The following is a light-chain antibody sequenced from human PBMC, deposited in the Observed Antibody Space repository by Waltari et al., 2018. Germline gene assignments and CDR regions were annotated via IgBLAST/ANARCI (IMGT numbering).Light chain of an antibody. CDR3: QMYVRLPVT. Sequence: ETVLTPSPGTLSLSPGEGATLSCRASQSVGRSLVWYQQKPGRAPRLLIYGASTRATGIPDRFTGSGSGTDFSLTISRLEPEDFAVYYCQMYVRLPVTFGQGTKVEI. CDR2: GAS. J-gene: IGKJ1*01. CDR1: QSVGRS. V-gene: IGKV3-20*01.